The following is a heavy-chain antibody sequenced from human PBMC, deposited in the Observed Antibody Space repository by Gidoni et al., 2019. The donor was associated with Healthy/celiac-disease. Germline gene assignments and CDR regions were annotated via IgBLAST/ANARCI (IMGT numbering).Heavy chain of an antibody. CDR2: IIPSLGIA. V-gene: IGHV1-69*04. D-gene: IGHD6-13*01. CDR1: GGTFSSYA. CDR3: ARGDLSGIAAAGIDY. J-gene: IGHJ4*02. Sequence: QVQLVQSGAEVKKPGSSVTVSCKASGGTFSSYAISWVRQAPGQGLEWMGRIIPSLGIANYAQKFQGRVTITADKSTITAYMELSSLRSEDTAVYYCARGDLSGIAAAGIDYWGQGTLVTVSS.